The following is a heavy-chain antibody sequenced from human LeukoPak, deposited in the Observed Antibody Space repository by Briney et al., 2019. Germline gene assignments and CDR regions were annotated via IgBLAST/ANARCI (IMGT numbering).Heavy chain of an antibody. CDR2: ISSSSSYI. CDR3: ARDLSTGLWSGESTAGYYGMDV. D-gene: IGHD3-10*01. CDR1: GFTFSSYS. Sequence: GGSLRLSCAASGFTFSSYSMNWVRQAPGRGLEWVSSISSSSSYIYYADSVKGRFAISRDNAKNSLYLQMNSLRAEDTAVYYCARDLSTGLWSGESTAGYYGMDVWGQGTTVTVSS. V-gene: IGHV3-21*01. J-gene: IGHJ6*02.